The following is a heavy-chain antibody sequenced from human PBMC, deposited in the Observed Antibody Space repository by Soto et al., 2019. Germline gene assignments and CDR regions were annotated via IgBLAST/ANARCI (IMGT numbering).Heavy chain of an antibody. CDR2: IIPIFGTA. V-gene: IGHV1-69*13. J-gene: IGHJ3*02. Sequence: GASMKVSCKASGGTFSSYAISWVRQAPGQGLEWMGGIIPIFGTANYAQKFQGRVTITADESTSTAYMELSSLRSEDTAVYYCARRMRAAGTRDAFDIWGQGTMVTVSS. D-gene: IGHD6-13*01. CDR1: GGTFSSYA. CDR3: ARRMRAAGTRDAFDI.